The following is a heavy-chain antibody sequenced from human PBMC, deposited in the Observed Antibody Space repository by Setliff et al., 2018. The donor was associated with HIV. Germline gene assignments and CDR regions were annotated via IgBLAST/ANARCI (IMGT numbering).Heavy chain of an antibody. D-gene: IGHD1-26*01. CDR3: ARASGGNSVENGFDI. J-gene: IGHJ3*02. Sequence: EASVKVSCKTSDYTFTNYGIYWARQAPGQGLEWMGWISNYNGNTNYAQKFHGRVTMTTDTSTRTAYMEMRGLTYDDTAVYYCARASGGNSVENGFDIWGQGTMVTVSS. CDR2: ISNYNGNT. CDR1: DYTFTNYG. V-gene: IGHV1-18*01.